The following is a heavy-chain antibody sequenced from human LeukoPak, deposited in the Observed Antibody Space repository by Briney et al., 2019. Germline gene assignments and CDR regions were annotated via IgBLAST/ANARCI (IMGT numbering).Heavy chain of an antibody. D-gene: IGHD2-2*01. Sequence: GGSLRLSCAASGFTFSSYGMHWVRQAPGKGLEWVAFIRDDGSDKYYADSVKGRFTISRDKSKNTLYLQMSSLRAEDTAVYYCAKDLLVVVPSVIEGNNWGQGTLVTVSS. CDR1: GFTFSSYG. CDR3: AKDLLVVVPSVIEGNN. J-gene: IGHJ4*02. V-gene: IGHV3-30*02. CDR2: IRDDGSDK.